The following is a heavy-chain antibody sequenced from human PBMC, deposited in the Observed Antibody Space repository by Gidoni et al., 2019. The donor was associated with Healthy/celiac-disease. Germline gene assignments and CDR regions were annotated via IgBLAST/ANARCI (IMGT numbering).Heavy chain of an antibody. J-gene: IGHJ4*02. Sequence: QVQLQQWGAGLLKPSETLSLTCAVYGGSFSGYYWSWIRQPPGKGLEWIGEINHSGSTNYNPSLKSRVTISVDTSKNQFSLKLSSVTAADTAVYYCARGLRGPRVGATRSELVSDYWGQGTLVTVSS. V-gene: IGHV4-34*01. CDR2: INHSGST. CDR3: ARGLRGPRVGATRSELVSDY. CDR1: GGSFSGYY. D-gene: IGHD1-26*01.